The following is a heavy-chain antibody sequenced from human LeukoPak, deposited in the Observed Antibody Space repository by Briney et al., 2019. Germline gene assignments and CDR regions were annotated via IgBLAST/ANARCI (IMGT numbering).Heavy chain of an antibody. D-gene: IGHD6-13*01. Sequence: PGGSLRLSCAASGFTFSGYAMSWVRQAPGKGLEWVSAISDSGGSTYYADSVKGRFTISRDNSKNTLYLQMNSLRAEDTAVYYCAKGPPQGYSSSWYWLYFDLWGRGTLVSVSS. CDR2: ISDSGGST. CDR1: GFTFSGYA. V-gene: IGHV3-23*01. CDR3: AKGPPQGYSSSWYWLYFDL. J-gene: IGHJ2*01.